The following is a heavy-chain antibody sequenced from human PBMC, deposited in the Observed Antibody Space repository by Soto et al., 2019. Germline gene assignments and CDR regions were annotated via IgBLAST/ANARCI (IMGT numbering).Heavy chain of an antibody. CDR2: VYHGVTA. V-gene: IGHV4-38-2*01. D-gene: IGHD3-22*01. CDR1: GFSINNAYY. Sequence: SETLSLTCAVSGFSINNAYYGGWIRQPPGKGLDWIGTVYHGVTAFYNPSLKSRASISVDSSKNQFSLNLTSVTAADTAVYYCAKWFDSGGYATPLWGQGTLVTVSS. CDR3: AKWFDSGGYATPL. J-gene: IGHJ4*02.